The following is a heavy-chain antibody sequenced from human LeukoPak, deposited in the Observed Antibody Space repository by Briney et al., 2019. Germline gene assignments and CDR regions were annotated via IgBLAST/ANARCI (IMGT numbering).Heavy chain of an antibody. J-gene: IGHJ5*02. CDR3: ATDIVVVPAAISGLNWFDP. D-gene: IGHD2-2*01. Sequence: GGSLRLSCAASGFTFSTYGMSWVRQAPGKGLEWVSAISGSGGSTYYADSMEGRFTISRDNSKNTLYLQMNSPRAEDTAVYYCATDIVVVPAAISGLNWFDPWGQGTLVTVSS. CDR1: GFTFSTYG. CDR2: ISGSGGST. V-gene: IGHV3-23*01.